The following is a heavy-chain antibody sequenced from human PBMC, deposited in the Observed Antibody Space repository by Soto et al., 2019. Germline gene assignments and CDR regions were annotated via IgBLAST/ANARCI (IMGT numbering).Heavy chain of an antibody. Sequence: GPTLVNPTDTLTLTCTVSGFSLSNAIMGVSWIRQPPGKSLEWLAHIFSNDEKSYSTSLKSRLTISKDTSKSQVVLTMTNMDPVDTATYYCARRSLIWLGEHTYYYYGMDVWGQGTTVTVS. V-gene: IGHV2-26*01. D-gene: IGHD3-10*01. CDR2: IFSNDEK. CDR1: GFSLSNAIMG. CDR3: ARRSLIWLGEHTYYYYGMDV. J-gene: IGHJ6*02.